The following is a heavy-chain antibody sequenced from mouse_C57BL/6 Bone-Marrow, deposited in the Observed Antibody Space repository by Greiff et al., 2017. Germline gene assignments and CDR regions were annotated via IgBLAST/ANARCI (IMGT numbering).Heavy chain of an antibody. Sequence: QVHVKQSGAELARPGASVKMSCKASGYTFTSYTMHWVKQRPGQGLEWLGYINPSSGYTKYNQKFKDKATLTADKSSSTAYMQLSSLTSEDSAVYYCARLGSNYGGYYFDYWGQGTTLTVSS. CDR2: INPSSGYT. J-gene: IGHJ2*01. V-gene: IGHV1-4*01. D-gene: IGHD2-5*01. CDR1: GYTFTSYT. CDR3: ARLGSNYGGYYFDY.